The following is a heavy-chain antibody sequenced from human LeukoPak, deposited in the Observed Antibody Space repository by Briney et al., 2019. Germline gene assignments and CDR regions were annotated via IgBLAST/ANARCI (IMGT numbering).Heavy chain of an antibody. CDR1: GYTFTSYD. V-gene: IGHV1-8*01. D-gene: IGHD4-23*01. Sequence: GASVKVSCKASGYTFTSYDINWVRQATGQGLEWMGWMNPNSGNTGYAQKFQGRVTMTRNTSISTAYMELSSLRSEDTAVYYCARGVVNDDYDANALVDYWGHGTLVTVSS. J-gene: IGHJ4*01. CDR2: MNPNSGNT. CDR3: ARGVVNDDYDANALVDY.